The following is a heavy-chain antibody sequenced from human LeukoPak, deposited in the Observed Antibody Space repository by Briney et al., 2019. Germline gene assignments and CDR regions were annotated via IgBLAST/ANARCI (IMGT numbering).Heavy chain of an antibody. J-gene: IGHJ6*02. CDR3: AKPPPDNYHCYYGMDV. CDR2: ISGGGGYTST. CDR1: GFTFSNYA. Sequence: GGSLRLSGAASGFTFSNYAMTWVRQAPGKGLEWVSAISGGGGYTSTYYADSVKGRFTISRDNSKNTLYLQMNSLTAEDTAVYYCAKPPPDNYHCYYGMDVWGQGTTVTVSS. V-gene: IGHV3-23*01.